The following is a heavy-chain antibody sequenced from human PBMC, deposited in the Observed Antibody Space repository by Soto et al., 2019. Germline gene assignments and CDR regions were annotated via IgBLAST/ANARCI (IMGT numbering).Heavy chain of an antibody. CDR2: IIPIFGTA. D-gene: IGHD6-13*01. J-gene: IGHJ6*02. CDR1: GGIFSSYA. V-gene: IGHV1-69*13. CDR3: AREYSSSHYYYYGMDV. Sequence: SVKVSCKASGGIFSSYAISWVRQAPGQGLEWMGGIIPIFGTANSAQKFQGRVTITADESTSTAYMELSSLRSEDTAVYYCAREYSSSHYYYYGMDVWGQGTTVTVSS.